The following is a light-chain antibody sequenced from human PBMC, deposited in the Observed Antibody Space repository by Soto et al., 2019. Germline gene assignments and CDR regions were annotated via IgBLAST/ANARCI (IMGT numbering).Light chain of an antibody. CDR1: QSMSSY. V-gene: IGKV1-39*01. J-gene: IGKJ1*01. CDR3: QQSYSTPWT. CDR2: AAS. Sequence: DIQMTQSPSSLSASVGDRVTITCRASQSMSSYLNWYQQKPGKAPKLLIYAASSLQSGVSSRFSGSGTGTDFTLTISSLQPEDFATYYCQQSYSTPWTFGRGTKVEIK.